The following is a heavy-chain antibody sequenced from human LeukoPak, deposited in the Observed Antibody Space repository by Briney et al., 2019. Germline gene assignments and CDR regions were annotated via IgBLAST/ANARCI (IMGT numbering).Heavy chain of an antibody. V-gene: IGHV3-21*01. CDR2: ISSSSSYI. CDR3: ARSMTTVTHLDY. D-gene: IGHD4-17*01. Sequence: GGSLRLSCAASGFTFSSYSMNWVRQAPGKGLEWVSSISSSSSYIYYADSVKGRFTISRDNAKNSLYLRMNSLRAEDTAVYYCARSMTTVTHLDYWGQGTLVTVSS. J-gene: IGHJ4*02. CDR1: GFTFSSYS.